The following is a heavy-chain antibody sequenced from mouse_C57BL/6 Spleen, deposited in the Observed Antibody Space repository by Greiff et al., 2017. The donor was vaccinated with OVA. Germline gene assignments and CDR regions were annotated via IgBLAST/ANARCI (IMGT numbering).Heavy chain of an antibody. J-gene: IGHJ2*01. Sequence: QVQLQQSGAELVRPGASVTLSCKASGYTFTDYEMHWVKQTPVHGLEWIGAIDPETGGTAYNQKFKGKAILTAAKSSSTAYMELRSLTSEDSAVYYCTGWGYDGYGSFYFDYWGQGTTLTVSS. CDR3: TGWGYDGYGSFYFDY. V-gene: IGHV1-15*01. CDR2: IDPETGGT. D-gene: IGHD2-3*01. CDR1: GYTFTDYE.